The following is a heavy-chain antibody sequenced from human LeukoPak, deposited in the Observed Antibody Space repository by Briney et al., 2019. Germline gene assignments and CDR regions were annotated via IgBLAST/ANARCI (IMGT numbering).Heavy chain of an antibody. CDR2: ISGYNGNP. V-gene: IGHV1-18*01. Sequence: ASVKVSCKASGYTFTNYGISWVRQAPGQGLEWMGWISGYNGNPNYAQKLQGRVTMTTDTSTSTAYMELSSLRSEDTAVYYCAKPFGRWDYDSSGYYYDAFDIWGQGTMVTVSS. D-gene: IGHD3-22*01. CDR1: GYTFTNYG. CDR3: AKPFGRWDYDSSGYYYDAFDI. J-gene: IGHJ3*02.